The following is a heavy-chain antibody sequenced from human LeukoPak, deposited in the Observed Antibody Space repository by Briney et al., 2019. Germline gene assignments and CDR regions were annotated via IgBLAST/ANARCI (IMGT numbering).Heavy chain of an antibody. Sequence: ASVKVSCKASGYTFTSYGFSWVRQAPGQGLEWMGWISAYNGNTNYAQKLQGRVTMTTDTSTSTAYMELRSLRSDDTAVYYCARAPRGYCSSTSCYYFDYWGQGTLVTVSS. V-gene: IGHV1-18*01. CDR3: ARAPRGYCSSTSCYYFDY. CDR2: ISAYNGNT. J-gene: IGHJ4*02. D-gene: IGHD2-2*01. CDR1: GYTFTSYG.